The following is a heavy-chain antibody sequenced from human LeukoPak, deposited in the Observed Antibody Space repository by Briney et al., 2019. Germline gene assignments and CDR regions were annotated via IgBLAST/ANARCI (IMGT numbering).Heavy chain of an antibody. CDR1: GGSISSGGYT. D-gene: IGHD3-3*01. J-gene: IGHJ5*02. CDR2: IHHSGST. Sequence: PSETLSLTCAVSGGSISSGGYTWSWIRQPPGKGLEWIGYIHHSGSTYYNPSLKSRVTISVDRSKNQFSLKLSSVTAADTAVYYCARGGRSDFWRLNWFDPWGQGTLVTVSS. CDR3: ARGGRSDFWRLNWFDP. V-gene: IGHV4-30-2*01.